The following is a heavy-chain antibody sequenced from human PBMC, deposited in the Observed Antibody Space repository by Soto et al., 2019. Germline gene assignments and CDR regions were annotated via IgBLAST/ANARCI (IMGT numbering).Heavy chain of an antibody. CDR3: ARVFLITLFEGGSAFDI. V-gene: IGHV1-18*04. J-gene: IGHJ3*02. CDR1: GYTFTSYG. Sequence: ASVKVSCKASGYTFTSYGISWVRQAPGQGLEWMGWISAYNGNTNYAQKLQGRVTMTTDTSTSTAYMELRSLRSDDTAVYYCARVFLITLFEGGSAFDIWGQGTMVTV. CDR2: ISAYNGNT. D-gene: IGHD3-9*01.